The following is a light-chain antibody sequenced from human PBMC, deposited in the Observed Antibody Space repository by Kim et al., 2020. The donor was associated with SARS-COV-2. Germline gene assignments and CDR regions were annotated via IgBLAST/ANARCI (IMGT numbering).Light chain of an antibody. CDR2: GKY. J-gene: IGLJ3*02. CDR1: SLRNYY. V-gene: IGLV3-19*01. Sequence: SSALTQDPGVSVALGQTVRLTCQGDSLRNYYATWYQQRPGQAPTLVLYGKYDRPSGIPDRFSGSASGNTASLTITGAQAEDEADYYCSSRDSTGDHVVFG. CDR3: SSRDSTGDHVV.